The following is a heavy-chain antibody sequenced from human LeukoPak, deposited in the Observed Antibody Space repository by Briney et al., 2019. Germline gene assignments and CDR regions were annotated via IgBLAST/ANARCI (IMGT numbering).Heavy chain of an antibody. J-gene: IGHJ4*02. Sequence: GGSLRLSCAASGFTFSSFGMSWVRQAPGKGLEWVSSISASGRNTYYADSVKGRFTISRDNSKNTLFLRMDSLRAEDTALYYCAKDSSGSGTQILDYWGQGTLVTVPS. V-gene: IGHV3-23*01. D-gene: IGHD3-10*01. CDR2: ISASGRNT. CDR3: AKDSSGSGTQILDY. CDR1: GFTFSSFG.